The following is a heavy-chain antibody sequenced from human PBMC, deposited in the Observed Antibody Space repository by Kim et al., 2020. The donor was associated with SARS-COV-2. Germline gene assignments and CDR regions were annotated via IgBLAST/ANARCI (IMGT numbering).Heavy chain of an antibody. CDR1: GGSLTDYY. CDR3: ARELVRYYYGSGSYTRYGMDV. J-gene: IGHJ6*02. Sequence: SETLSLTCAVYGGSLTDYYRSWIRQPPGKGLEWIGEINHSGSTNYNLSLKSRVTISVDMSKEQFSMKLSSVTAADTAVYYCARELVRYYYGSGSYTRYGMDVWGQGTTVAVSS. D-gene: IGHD3-10*01. CDR2: INHSGST. V-gene: IGHV4-34*01.